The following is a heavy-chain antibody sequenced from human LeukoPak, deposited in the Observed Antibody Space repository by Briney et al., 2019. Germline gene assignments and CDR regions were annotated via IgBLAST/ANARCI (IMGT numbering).Heavy chain of an antibody. CDR1: GYTFTGYY. Sequence: GASVKVSCKASGYTFTGYYMHWVRQAPGQGLEWMGWINPNSGGTNYAQKFQGRVTMTRDTSISTAYMELSRLRSDDTAVYYCARGHYYDSSGYPFDYWGQGTLVTVSS. CDR2: INPNSGGT. D-gene: IGHD3-22*01. J-gene: IGHJ4*02. CDR3: ARGHYYDSSGYPFDY. V-gene: IGHV1-2*02.